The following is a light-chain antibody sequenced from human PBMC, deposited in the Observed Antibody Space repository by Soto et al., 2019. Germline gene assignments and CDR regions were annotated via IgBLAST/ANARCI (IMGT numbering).Light chain of an antibody. V-gene: IGKV3-20*01. CDR1: QSVSSSY. CDR3: QFYGGSTGT. Sequence: EIVLTQPPGTLSLSPGERATLSCRASQSVSSSYLAWYQQKPGQAPRLLIYGASSRATGIPDRFSGSGSGTDFTLTISRLEPEDFAVFYCQFYGGSTGTFGQGTKVDIK. J-gene: IGKJ1*01. CDR2: GAS.